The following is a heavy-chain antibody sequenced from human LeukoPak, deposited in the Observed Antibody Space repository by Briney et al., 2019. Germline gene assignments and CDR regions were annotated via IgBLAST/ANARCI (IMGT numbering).Heavy chain of an antibody. J-gene: IGHJ5*02. CDR2: ISDDGSNK. Sequence: GGSLRLSCAASGFTFSSYGMHWVRQAPGKGLEWVAVISDDGSNKYYADSVKGRLTISRDNSKNTLYLQMNSLRAEDTAVYYCARDFLLLSWFDPWGQGTLVTVSS. CDR1: GFTFSSYG. V-gene: IGHV3-30*03. D-gene: IGHD2/OR15-2a*01. CDR3: ARDFLLLSWFDP.